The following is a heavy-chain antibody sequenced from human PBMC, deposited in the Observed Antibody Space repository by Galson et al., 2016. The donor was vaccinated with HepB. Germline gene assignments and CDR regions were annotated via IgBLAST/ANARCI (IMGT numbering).Heavy chain of an antibody. Sequence: PALVKPTQTLTLTCTFSGFSLGSSGVGVGWIRQSPGKALEWLALIYWNDDKRYSPSLKSRLTITKDTSKNQVVLTLTNMDPVDTATYYCAHRRTSADYGSGKDHYFDYWGQGILVTVSS. D-gene: IGHD3-10*01. CDR2: IYWNDDK. CDR1: GFSLGSSGVG. V-gene: IGHV2-5*01. J-gene: IGHJ4*02. CDR3: AHRRTSADYGSGKDHYFDY.